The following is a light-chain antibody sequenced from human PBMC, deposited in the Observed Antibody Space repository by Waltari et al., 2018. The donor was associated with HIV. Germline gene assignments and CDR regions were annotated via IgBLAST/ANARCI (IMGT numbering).Light chain of an antibody. J-gene: IGLJ3*02. CDR2: YDS. CDR1: NIGSKG. V-gene: IGLV3-21*04. CDR3: QVWHISTDHWV. Sequence: SYVLTQPPSVSVAPGKTASITCEAANIGSKGVHWYQQKPGQAPILVIYYDSDRPSGVPERFSGSNSGNTATLTIRRVEAGDEADYYCQVWHISTDHWVFGAGTKLTVV.